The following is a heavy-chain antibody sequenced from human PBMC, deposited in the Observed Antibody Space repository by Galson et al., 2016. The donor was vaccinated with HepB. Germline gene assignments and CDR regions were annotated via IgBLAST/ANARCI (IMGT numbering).Heavy chain of an antibody. CDR2: IHVSGGRT. CDR3: ARPIFSNDYGEVFDS. CDR1: EFSFSSYA. V-gene: IGHV3-23*01. J-gene: IGHJ4*02. D-gene: IGHD3-16*01. Sequence: SLRLSCAASEFSFSSYAMTWVRQAPGKGLEWVSTIHVSGGRTYYADSVKGRFTISRDNSENTLYLQMNSLRADDTAVYYCARPIFSNDYGEVFDSWGPGTLVTVSS.